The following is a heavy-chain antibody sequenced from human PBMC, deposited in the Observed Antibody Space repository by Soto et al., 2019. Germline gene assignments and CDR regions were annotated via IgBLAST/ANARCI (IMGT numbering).Heavy chain of an antibody. CDR2: IIPIFGTA. Sequence: AASVKVSCKASGGPFSGYAISWVRQAPGQGLEWMGGIIPIFGTANYAQKFQGRVTITADESTSTAYMELSSLRSEDTAVYYCARGIVVVVAANIIVRYFDYWGQGTLVTVSS. V-gene: IGHV1-69*13. J-gene: IGHJ4*02. CDR3: ARGIVVVVAANIIVRYFDY. CDR1: GGPFSGYA. D-gene: IGHD2-15*01.